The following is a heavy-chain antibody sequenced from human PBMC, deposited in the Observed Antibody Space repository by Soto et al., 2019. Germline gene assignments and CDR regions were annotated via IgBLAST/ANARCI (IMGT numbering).Heavy chain of an antibody. CDR2: SGSGGTT. CDR3: AKSPNYYDSSGYQNFDY. CDR1: GFTFSNYA. J-gene: IGHJ4*02. Sequence: GGSLRLSCAASGFTFSNYAMSWVRQAPGKGLERVSVSGSGGTTYYADSVKGRFTISRDNSKNTLYLQMNSLRADDTAVYYCAKSPNYYDSSGYQNFDYWGQGTLVTVSS. D-gene: IGHD3-22*01. V-gene: IGHV3-23*01.